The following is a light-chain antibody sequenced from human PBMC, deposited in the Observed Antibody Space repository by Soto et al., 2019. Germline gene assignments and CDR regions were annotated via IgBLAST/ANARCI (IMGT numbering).Light chain of an antibody. V-gene: IGKV3-15*01. J-gene: IGKJ1*01. CDR2: GAS. Sequence: VMTQSPATLSVSPGERATLSCWASETVATNLAWYQQKPGQAPRLLISGASTRAAGISDRFRGSGSGTEFTLTISSRGSEDSAIYFCQHYLEWPRMTLGQGTRVEI. CDR3: QHYLEWPRMT. CDR1: ETVATN.